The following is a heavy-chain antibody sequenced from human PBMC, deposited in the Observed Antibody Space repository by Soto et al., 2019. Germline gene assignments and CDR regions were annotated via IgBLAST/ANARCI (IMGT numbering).Heavy chain of an antibody. D-gene: IGHD6-6*01. Sequence: PGGSLRLXCAASGFTFSSYGMHWVRQAPGKGLEWVAVISYDGSNKYYADSVKGRFTISRDNSKNTLYLQMNSLRAEDTAVYYCAKDLAALIRVYYYYGMDVWGQGTTVTVSS. CDR1: GFTFSSYG. J-gene: IGHJ6*02. CDR2: ISYDGSNK. CDR3: AKDLAALIRVYYYYGMDV. V-gene: IGHV3-30*18.